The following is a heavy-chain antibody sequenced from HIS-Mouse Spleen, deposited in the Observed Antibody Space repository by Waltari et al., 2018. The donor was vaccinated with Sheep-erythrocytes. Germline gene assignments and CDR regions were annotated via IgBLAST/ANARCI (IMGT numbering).Heavy chain of an antibody. CDR2: ISAYNGNT. Sequence: GYTFTSYGISWVRQAPGQGLEWMGWISAYNGNTNYAQKLQGRVTITTDTSTSTAYMELRSLRSDDTAVYYCARFYGDFTRAFDIWGQGTMVTVSS. CDR3: ARFYGDFTRAFDI. CDR1: GYTFTSYG. V-gene: IGHV1-18*01. D-gene: IGHD4-17*01. J-gene: IGHJ3*02.